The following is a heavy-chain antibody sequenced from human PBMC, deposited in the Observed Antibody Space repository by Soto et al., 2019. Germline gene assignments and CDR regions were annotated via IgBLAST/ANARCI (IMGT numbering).Heavy chain of an antibody. Sequence: EVQLVESGGGLVQPGGSLRLSCAASGFTFSSYWMSWVRQAPGKGLEWVANIKQDGSEKYYVDSVKGRFTISRDNAKNSLYLQMNSLRAEDTAVYYCARDLTYYYDSSGPLDYWGQGTLFTVSS. CDR2: IKQDGSEK. CDR3: ARDLTYYYDSSGPLDY. D-gene: IGHD3-22*01. J-gene: IGHJ4*02. V-gene: IGHV3-7*01. CDR1: GFTFSSYW.